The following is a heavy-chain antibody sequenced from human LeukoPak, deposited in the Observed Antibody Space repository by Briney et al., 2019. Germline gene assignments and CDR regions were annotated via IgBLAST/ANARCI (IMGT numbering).Heavy chain of an antibody. Sequence: RPSETLSLTCTVSGDSITNYYWSWIRQPAGKGLEWIGRIYTTGSTNYNPSLKSRVTMSVGTSKNQVSLQLSSVTAADTAVYYCARVSPAGKFDYWGQGTLVTVSS. CDR2: IYTTGST. CDR3: ARVSPAGKFDY. J-gene: IGHJ4*02. D-gene: IGHD6-19*01. CDR1: GDSITNYY. V-gene: IGHV4-4*07.